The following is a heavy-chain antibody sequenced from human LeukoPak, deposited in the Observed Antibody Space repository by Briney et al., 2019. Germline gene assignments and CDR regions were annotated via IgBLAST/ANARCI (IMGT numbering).Heavy chain of an antibody. Sequence: AETLSLTCTVSGVSISSYDWPWIRQPPGKGLEWVGYIYYSGSTDYNPSLKSRVTISVDTSKNQFSLQLSTVTAADTAVYYCARIQGTDFGSGYYLDYWGQGTLVTVSS. J-gene: IGHJ4*02. CDR3: ARIQGTDFGSGYYLDY. CDR2: IYYSGST. V-gene: IGHV4-59*12. D-gene: IGHD3-3*01. CDR1: GVSISSYD.